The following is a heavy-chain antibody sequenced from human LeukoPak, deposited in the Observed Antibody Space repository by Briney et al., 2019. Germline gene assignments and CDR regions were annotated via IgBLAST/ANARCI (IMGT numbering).Heavy chain of an antibody. CDR2: FSANNGNT. D-gene: IGHD2-2*01. CDR3: ARVGVVVPAAWFDP. V-gene: IGHV1-18*01. Sequence: ASVKVSCKASGYSFGIFGISWVRQAPGQGLEWMGWFSANNGNTNYAQNLPGRVTMTTDTSTSTAYMELRSLRSDDTAVYYCARVGVVVPAAWFDPWGQGTLVTVSS. J-gene: IGHJ5*02. CDR1: GYSFGIFG.